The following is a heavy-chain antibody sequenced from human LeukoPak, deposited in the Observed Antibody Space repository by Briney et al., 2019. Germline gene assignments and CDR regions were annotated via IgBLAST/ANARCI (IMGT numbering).Heavy chain of an antibody. J-gene: IGHJ6*03. D-gene: IGHD1-26*01. CDR2: IKQDGSEK. Sequence: PGGSLRLSCAASGFTFSSYWMTWVRQAAGKGLEWVANIKQDGSEKYYVDSVKGRFTISRDNAKNSLYLQMNSLRAEDTAVYYCARFRSGSYYDVWDYYYYMDVWGKGTTVTVSS. CDR3: ARFRSGSYYDVWDYYYYMDV. CDR1: GFTFSSYW. V-gene: IGHV3-7*01.